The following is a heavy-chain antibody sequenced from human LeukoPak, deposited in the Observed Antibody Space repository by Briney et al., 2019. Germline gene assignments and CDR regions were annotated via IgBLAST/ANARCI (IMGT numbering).Heavy chain of an antibody. CDR2: INPGNGNT. CDR3: AARPGIEVAGFDF. D-gene: IGHD6-19*01. Sequence: GASVKISCKASGYTFTNSAIHWVRQAPGQRLEWMGWINPGNGNTKYSPKFQGRVTITRDTSASTAYMELSGLRSEDTSLYYCAARPGIEVAGFDFWGQGTLVTVSS. V-gene: IGHV1-3*01. J-gene: IGHJ4*02. CDR1: GYTFTNSA.